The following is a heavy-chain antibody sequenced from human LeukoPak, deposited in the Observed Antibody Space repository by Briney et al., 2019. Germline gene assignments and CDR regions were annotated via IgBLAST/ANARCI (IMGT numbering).Heavy chain of an antibody. CDR1: GGTFSSYA. Sequence: ASVKVSCKASGGTFSSYAISWVRQAPGQGLEWMGRIIPILGIANYAQKFQGRVTITADKSTSTAYMELSSLRSEDTAVYYCARYSGYDSRHFDYWGQGTLVTVSS. J-gene: IGHJ4*02. D-gene: IGHD5-12*01. CDR2: IIPILGIA. CDR3: ARYSGYDSRHFDY. V-gene: IGHV1-69*04.